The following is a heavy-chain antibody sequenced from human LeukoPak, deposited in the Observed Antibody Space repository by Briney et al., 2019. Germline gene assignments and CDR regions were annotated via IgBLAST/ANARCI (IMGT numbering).Heavy chain of an antibody. V-gene: IGHV2-26*02. D-gene: IGHD3-16*02. CDR3: ARRAEGGSYRYYFDY. CDR2: IFSNDEK. CDR1: GFSLSNAGMG. Sequence: ESGPVLVKPTETLTLICSVSGFSLSNAGMGVSWIRQPPGKALEWLAHIFSNDEKSYSTSLKSRLTISKDTSKSQEVLTMTNMDPVDTATYYCARRAEGGSYRYYFDYWGQGTLVTVSS. J-gene: IGHJ4*02.